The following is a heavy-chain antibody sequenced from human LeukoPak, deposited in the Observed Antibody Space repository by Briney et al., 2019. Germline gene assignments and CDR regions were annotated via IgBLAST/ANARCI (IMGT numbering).Heavy chain of an antibody. J-gene: IGHJ4*02. V-gene: IGHV1-8*01. D-gene: IGHD4-17*01. Sequence: ASVKVSCKASGYTFTSYDINWVRQATGQGLEWMGWMNPNSGNTGCAQKFQGRVTMTRNTSISTAYMELSSLRSEDTAVYYCARGSTLAVTQYWGQGTLVAVSS. CDR1: GYTFTSYD. CDR3: ARGSTLAVTQY. CDR2: MNPNSGNT.